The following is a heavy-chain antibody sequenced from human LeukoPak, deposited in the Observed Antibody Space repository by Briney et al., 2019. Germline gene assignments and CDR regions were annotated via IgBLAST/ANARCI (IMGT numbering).Heavy chain of an antibody. D-gene: IGHD3-3*01. CDR2: ISSNGGST. J-gene: IGHJ5*02. Sequence: GGSLRLSCAASGFTFSSYAMHWVRQAPGKGLEYVSAISSNGGSTYYANFVEGRFTISRDNSKNTLYLQMGSLRAEDMAVYYCARDQARDDFWTGFDPWGQGTLVTVSS. CDR1: GFTFSSYA. V-gene: IGHV3-64*01. CDR3: ARDQARDDFWTGFDP.